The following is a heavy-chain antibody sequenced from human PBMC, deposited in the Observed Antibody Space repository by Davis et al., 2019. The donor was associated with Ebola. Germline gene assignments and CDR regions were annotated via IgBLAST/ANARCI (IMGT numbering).Heavy chain of an antibody. V-gene: IGHV1-18*01. CDR3: ARGDRPFDY. CDR1: NYTFINHG. CDR2: ISTYSGNT. J-gene: IGHJ4*02. Sequence: ASVKVSCKASNYTFINHGISWVRQAPGQGLEWMGWISTYSGNTEFAQNFQGRVTLTRDTSTTTAYLEMRSLTSDDTAIYYCARGDRPFDYWGQGTLVTVSS.